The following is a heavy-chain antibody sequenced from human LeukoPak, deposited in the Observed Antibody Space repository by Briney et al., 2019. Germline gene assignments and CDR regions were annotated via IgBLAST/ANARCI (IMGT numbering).Heavy chain of an antibody. CDR1: GASVSSSH. V-gene: IGHV4-59*02. CDR2: LSYTGKT. D-gene: IGHD5-18*01. J-gene: IGHJ4*02. CDR3: ARDRGYSYAFGY. Sequence: PSETLSLTCVVSGASVSSSHWNWIRQVPGKGLEWIGCLSYTGKTDYNPSFTSRVTISLDTSKNQVSLKLSSVTAADTAVYYCARDRGYSYAFGYWGQGTLVTVSS.